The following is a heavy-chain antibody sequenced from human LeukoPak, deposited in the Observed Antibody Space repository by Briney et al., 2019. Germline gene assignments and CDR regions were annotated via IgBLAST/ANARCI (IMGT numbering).Heavy chain of an antibody. CDR2: TRDKAHSYTT. V-gene: IGHV3-72*01. J-gene: IGHJ6*01. Sequence: GGSLRLSCAASGFTFSDHYMDWVRQAPGKGLEWVGRTRDKAHSYTTEYAASVKGRFTNSRDDSKNSLYLQMNSLKTEDTAVYYCARGSTVTTRYYYGLDVWGQGTTVTVSS. D-gene: IGHD4-17*01. CDR1: GFTFSDHY. CDR3: ARGSTVTTRYYYGLDV.